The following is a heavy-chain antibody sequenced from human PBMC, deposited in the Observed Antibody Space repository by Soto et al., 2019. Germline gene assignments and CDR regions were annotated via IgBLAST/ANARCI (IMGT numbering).Heavy chain of an antibody. CDR3: ARVEAGTFFDYYYGMDV. V-gene: IGHV1-18*01. CDR1: GYTFTSYG. J-gene: IGHJ6*02. Sequence: ASVKVSCKASGYTFTSYGVNWVRQAPGQGLEWMGWIRACNNNTKYSQKFQGRVTITRDTSASTAYMELSSLRSEDTAVYYCARVEAGTFFDYYYGMDVWGQGTTVTVSS. CDR2: IRACNNNT. D-gene: IGHD6-19*01.